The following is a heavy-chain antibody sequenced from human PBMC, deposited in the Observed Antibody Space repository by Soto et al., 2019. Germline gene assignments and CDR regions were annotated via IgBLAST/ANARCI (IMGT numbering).Heavy chain of an antibody. V-gene: IGHV1-18*04. CDR2: IKPDNGDT. CDR1: XYPFSKYG. J-gene: IGHJ5*02. Sequence: QLQLVQSGAEVERPGASVXXXXXXYXYPFSKYGISWIRQAPGQGLEWMGWIKPDNGDTNYAQKFQGRVTMTTDTSSNTAYMELRSLRSDDTAVYYCATSYDSGFDPWGQGTLVSVSS. CDR3: ATSYDSGFDP. D-gene: IGHD5-12*01.